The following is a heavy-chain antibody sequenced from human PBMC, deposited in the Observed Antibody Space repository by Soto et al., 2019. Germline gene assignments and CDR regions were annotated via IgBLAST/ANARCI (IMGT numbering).Heavy chain of an antibody. J-gene: IGHJ6*04. CDR3: ARDELLWFGELLSPSYGMDV. V-gene: IGHV1-24*01. CDR2: FDPEDGET. Sequence: ASVKVSCKVSGYTLTELSMHWVRQAPGKGLEWMGGFDPEDGETIYAQKFQGRVTMTEDTSTSTVYMELSNLRSEDTAVYYCARDELLWFGELLSPSYGMDVWGKGTTVTGS. D-gene: IGHD3-10*01. CDR1: GYTLTELS.